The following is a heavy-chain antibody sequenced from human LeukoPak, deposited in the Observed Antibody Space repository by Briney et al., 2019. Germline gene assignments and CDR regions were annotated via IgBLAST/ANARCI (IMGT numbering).Heavy chain of an antibody. CDR2: ISGSGGST. D-gene: IGHD6-19*01. CDR1: GFTFSNYA. V-gene: IGHV3-23*01. J-gene: IGHJ4*02. CDR3: AKFTSSGWSVDY. Sequence: GGSLRLSCAASGFTFSNYAMNWVRQAPGKGLEWVSTISGSGGSTYCADSVKGQFTISRDNSKSTLYLQMNSLRAEETAVYYCAKFTSSGWSVDYWGQGTLVTVSS.